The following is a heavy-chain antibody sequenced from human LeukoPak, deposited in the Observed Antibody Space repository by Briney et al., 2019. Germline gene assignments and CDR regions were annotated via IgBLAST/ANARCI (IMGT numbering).Heavy chain of an antibody. CDR2: INPNSGGT. Sequence: ASVKVPCKASGYTFTGYYMHWVRQAPGQGLEWMGWINPNSGGTSYAQKFQGRVTMTRDMSTSTVYMELSSLRSEDTAVYYCAATLFGDNWFDPWGQGTLVTVSS. V-gene: IGHV1-2*02. D-gene: IGHD3-10*02. CDR1: GYTFTGYY. J-gene: IGHJ5*02. CDR3: AATLFGDNWFDP.